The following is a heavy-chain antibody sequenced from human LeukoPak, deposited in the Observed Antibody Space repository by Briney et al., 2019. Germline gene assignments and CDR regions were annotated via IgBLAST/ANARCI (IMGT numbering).Heavy chain of an antibody. D-gene: IGHD3-3*01. CDR1: GYTFTSYG. CDR2: ISAYNGNT. Sequence: ASVKVSCKASGYTFTSYGISWVRQAPGQGLEWMEWISAYNGNTNYAQKLQGRVTMTTDTSTSTAYMELRSLRSDDTAVYYCARNYDFWSGSLPFDYWGQGTLVTVSS. J-gene: IGHJ4*02. CDR3: ARNYDFWSGSLPFDY. V-gene: IGHV1-18*01.